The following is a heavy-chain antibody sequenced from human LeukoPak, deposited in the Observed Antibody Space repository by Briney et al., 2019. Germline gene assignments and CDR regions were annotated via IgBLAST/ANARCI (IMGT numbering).Heavy chain of an antibody. CDR3: AKERAAAVEGYFDY. V-gene: IGHV3-33*06. CDR2: IWYDGSNK. Sequence: GSLRLSCAASGFRFSSYGMHWVRQAPGKGLEWVAVIWYDGSNKYYADSVKGRFTISRDNSKNTLYLQMNSLRAEDTAVYYCAKERAAAVEGYFDYWGQGTLVTVSS. D-gene: IGHD6-13*01. J-gene: IGHJ4*02. CDR1: GFRFSSYG.